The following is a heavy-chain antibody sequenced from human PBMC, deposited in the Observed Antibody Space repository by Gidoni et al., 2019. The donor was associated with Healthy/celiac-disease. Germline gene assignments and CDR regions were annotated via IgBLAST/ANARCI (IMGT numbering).Heavy chain of an antibody. CDR1: GFTCSSYG. CDR2: ISYDGSNK. D-gene: IGHD1-7*01. Sequence: QVQLVESGGGVVQPGRSLRLSCAASGFTCSSYGMHWVRQAPGKGLEWVAVISYDGSNKYYADSVKGRFTISRDNSKNTLYLQMNSLRAEDTAVYYCATGPFQLELPLYYMDVWGKGTTVTVSS. CDR3: ATGPFQLELPLYYMDV. J-gene: IGHJ6*03. V-gene: IGHV3-30*03.